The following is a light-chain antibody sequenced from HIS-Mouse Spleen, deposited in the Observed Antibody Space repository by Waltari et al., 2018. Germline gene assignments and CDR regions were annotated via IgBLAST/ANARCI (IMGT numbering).Light chain of an antibody. CDR2: EVS. CDR1: SIDVGSYTR. J-gene: IGLJ2*01. CDR3: SLYTSSSTPHVV. V-gene: IGLV2-18*01. Sequence: QSALTQPPSVSGSPGQSVTLSCTGPSIDVGSYTRVPRFQQPPGTAPKLMIYEVSNRPSGVPDRFSGSKSGNTASLTISGLQAEDEADYYCSLYTSSSTPHVVFGGGTKLTVL.